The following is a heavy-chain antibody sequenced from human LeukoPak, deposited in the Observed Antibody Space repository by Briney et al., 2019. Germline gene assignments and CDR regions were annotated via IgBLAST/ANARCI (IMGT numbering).Heavy chain of an antibody. CDR2: ISNDGSKI. J-gene: IGHJ4*02. CDR1: GFTFSSYG. CDR3: AQDRGGEQQLIQGFAY. Sequence: GGSLRLSCAASGFTFSSYGMHWVRQAPGKGLDRVAVISNDGSKIYYTDSVKGRFTISRDNPKNTLYLQMNSLRTEDTAVYYCAQDRGGEQQLIQGFAYWGQGTLVTVSS. V-gene: IGHV3-30*18. D-gene: IGHD6-13*01.